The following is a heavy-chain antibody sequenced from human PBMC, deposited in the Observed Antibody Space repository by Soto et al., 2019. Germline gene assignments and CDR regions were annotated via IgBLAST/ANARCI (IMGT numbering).Heavy chain of an antibody. CDR3: TTTGVAAGGDAFDI. J-gene: IGHJ3*02. D-gene: IGHD6-13*01. V-gene: IGHV3-73*01. CDR2: IRSKANSYAT. Sequence: GGSLRLSCAASGFTFSGSAMHWVRQASGKGLEWVGRIRSKANSYATAYAASVKGRFTISRDDSKNTAYLQMNSLKTEDTAVYYCTTTGVAAGGDAFDIWGQGTMVTVSS. CDR1: GFTFSGSA.